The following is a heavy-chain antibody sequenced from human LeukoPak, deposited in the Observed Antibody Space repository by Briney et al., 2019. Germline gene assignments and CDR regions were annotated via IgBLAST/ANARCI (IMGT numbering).Heavy chain of an antibody. V-gene: IGHV1-69*13. J-gene: IGHJ4*02. D-gene: IGHD2-15*01. CDR1: GGTFSSYA. CDR2: IIPIFGTA. Sequence: SVKVSCRASGGTFSSYAISWVRQAPGQGLEWMGGIIPIFGTANYAQKFQGRVTITADESTSTAYMELSSLRSEDTAVYYCATHPDCSGGSCSLFDYWGQGTLVTVSS. CDR3: ATHPDCSGGSCSLFDY.